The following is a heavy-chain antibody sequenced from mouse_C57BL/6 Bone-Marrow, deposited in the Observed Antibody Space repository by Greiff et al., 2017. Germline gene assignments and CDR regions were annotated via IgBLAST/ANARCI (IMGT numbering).Heavy chain of an antibody. D-gene: IGHD2-1*01. CDR1: GYTFTSYW. CDR2: IDPSDSYT. Sequence: QVQLQQSGAELVKPGASVKLSCKASGYTFTSYWMQWVKQRPGQGLEWIGEIDPSDSYTNYNQKFKGKATLTVDTSSSTAYMQLSRLTSEDSAVYYRTRGGNYGFFFDYWGQGTTLTVSS. CDR3: TRGGNYGFFFDY. V-gene: IGHV1-50*01. J-gene: IGHJ2*01.